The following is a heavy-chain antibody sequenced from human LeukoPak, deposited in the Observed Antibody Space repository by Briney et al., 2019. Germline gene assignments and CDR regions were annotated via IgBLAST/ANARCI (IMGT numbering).Heavy chain of an antibody. CDR2: ISWDSSGT. Sequence: GGSLRLSCAASGFTFDDHTMHWVRHGPGKGLEWVSLISWDSSGTSYVDSVKGRFTISRDNSKNSLYLQMNSPRAEDTAVYYCARDYYSNYKCYYYYYGMDVWGQGTTVTVSS. V-gene: IGHV3-43*01. CDR3: ARDYYSNYKCYYYYYGMDV. J-gene: IGHJ6*02. D-gene: IGHD4-11*01. CDR1: GFTFDDHT.